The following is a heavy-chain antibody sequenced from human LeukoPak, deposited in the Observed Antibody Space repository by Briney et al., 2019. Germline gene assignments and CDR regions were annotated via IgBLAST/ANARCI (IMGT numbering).Heavy chain of an antibody. J-gene: IGHJ4*02. CDR1: GFSFSSYG. V-gene: IGHV3-23*01. CDR2: ISGSSGGT. CDR3: AKEGRGNAVDY. Sequence: TGGSLRLSCAASGFSFSSYGMSWVRQAPGKGLEWVSSISGSSGGTYYADSVKGRFTISRDNSKDTLYLQMNSLRAEDTAVYYCAKEGRGNAVDYWGQGTLVTVSS. D-gene: IGHD1-1*01.